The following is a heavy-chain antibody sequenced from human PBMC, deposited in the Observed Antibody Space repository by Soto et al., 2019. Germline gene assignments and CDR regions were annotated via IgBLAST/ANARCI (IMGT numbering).Heavy chain of an antibody. J-gene: IGHJ6*02. Sequence: PGGSLRLSCAASGFTFSSYAMSWVRQAPGKGLEWVSAISGSGGSTYYADSVKGRFTISRDNSKNTLYLQMNSLRAEDTAVYYCAKDNYGSGSSAYYYYGMAVWGQGTTVTVSS. V-gene: IGHV3-23*01. CDR3: AKDNYGSGSSAYYYYGMAV. CDR1: GFTFSSYA. D-gene: IGHD3-10*01. CDR2: ISGSGGST.